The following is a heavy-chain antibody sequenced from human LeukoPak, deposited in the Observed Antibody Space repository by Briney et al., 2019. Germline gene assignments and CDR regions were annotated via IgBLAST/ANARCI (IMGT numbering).Heavy chain of an antibody. CDR3: AREVFGVVIAVGFDY. CDR2: ISSSGSTV. Sequence: GGSLRLSCAASGFTFSDYYMSWIRQAPGKGLEWVSYISSSGSTVYYADSVKGRFTISRDNAKNSLYLQMNSLRAEDTAVYYCAREVFGVVIAVGFDYWGQGTLVTVSS. D-gene: IGHD3-3*01. CDR1: GFTFSDYY. V-gene: IGHV3-11*01. J-gene: IGHJ4*02.